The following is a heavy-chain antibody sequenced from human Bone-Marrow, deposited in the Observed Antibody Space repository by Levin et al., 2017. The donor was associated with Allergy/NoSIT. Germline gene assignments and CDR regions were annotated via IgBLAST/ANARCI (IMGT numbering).Heavy chain of an antibody. Sequence: SETLSLTCTVSGGSISRYYWGWIRQPPGKGLEWIGYLYYDGTTTYNPSLKSRVTISVDTSKNQFSLKLSSVTTADTAVYYCAMGAGWLVDYWGQGNLVTVSS. CDR2: LYYDGTT. D-gene: IGHD6-19*01. CDR3: AMGAGWLVDY. V-gene: IGHV4-59*13. J-gene: IGHJ4*02. CDR1: GGSISRYY.